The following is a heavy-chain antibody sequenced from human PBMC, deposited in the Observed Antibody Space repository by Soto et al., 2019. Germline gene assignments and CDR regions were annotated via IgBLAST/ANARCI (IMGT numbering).Heavy chain of an antibody. J-gene: IGHJ1*01. V-gene: IGHV1-69*01. CDR2: IIPVLGIT. Sequence: QAQLMQSGAEVKKPGSSVKVSCKASGGTFSGYAISWVRQAPGQGLEWMGGIIPVLGITNYAQKFQGRITIAADESTGTAHLDLRSLSSEDTAVYYCAKDPRSITGTTSSEDFQQWGQGTLFTVSS. CDR3: AKDPRSITGTTSSEDFQQ. D-gene: IGHD1-20*01. CDR1: GGTFSGYA.